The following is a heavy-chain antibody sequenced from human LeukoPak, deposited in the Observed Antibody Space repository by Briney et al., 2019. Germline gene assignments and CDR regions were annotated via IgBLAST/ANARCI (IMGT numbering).Heavy chain of an antibody. CDR3: AKDGAVGRRTPLYYLDY. V-gene: IGHV3-23*01. J-gene: IGHJ4*02. D-gene: IGHD2-2*01. CDR1: GFTFSSYA. Sequence: GGSLRLSCAASGFTFSSYAVSWVRQAPGKGLEWVSAISGSGGSTYYADSVKGRFTISRDNSKSTLYLQMNSLRAEDTAVYYCAKDGAVGRRTPLYYLDYWGQGTLVTVSS. CDR2: ISGSGGST.